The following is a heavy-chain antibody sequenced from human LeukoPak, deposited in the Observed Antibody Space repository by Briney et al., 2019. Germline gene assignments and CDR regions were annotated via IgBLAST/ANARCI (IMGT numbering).Heavy chain of an antibody. V-gene: IGHV4-38-2*02. CDR1: GYSISSGYY. J-gene: IGHJ4*02. CDR2: IYHSGST. Sequence: SETLSLTCTVSGYSISSGYYWGWIRQPPGKGLEWIGSIYHSGSTYYNPSLKSRVTISVDTSKNQFSLELSSVTAADTAVYYCARDRYSSGCDYWGQGTLVTVSS. D-gene: IGHD6-19*01. CDR3: ARDRYSSGCDY.